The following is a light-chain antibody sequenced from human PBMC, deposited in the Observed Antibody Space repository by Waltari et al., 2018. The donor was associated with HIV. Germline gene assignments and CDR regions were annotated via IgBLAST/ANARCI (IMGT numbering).Light chain of an antibody. CDR1: SSNIGRDT. V-gene: IGLV1-44*01. CDR2: KNN. CDR3: ASWDGSLNGWV. Sequence: QSVLTQPPSASGTPGQRVTISCSGGSSNIGRDTVNWYQHLPGTAPKLLIYKNNRRPSGVPDRFSGSKSGTSASLAISGLQSEDEADYYCASWDGSLNGWVFGGGTKLTVL. J-gene: IGLJ3*02.